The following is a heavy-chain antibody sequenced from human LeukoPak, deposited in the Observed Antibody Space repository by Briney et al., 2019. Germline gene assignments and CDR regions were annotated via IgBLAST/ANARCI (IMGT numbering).Heavy chain of an antibody. CDR2: INHRGST. Sequence: SETLSLTCAIYGGSFSGYYWSWIRQPPGKWLEWIGEINHRGSTNYNPSLKSRVTISVDASMNSFSLELSSVTAADTAVYYCARVGYCGGDCYPFDYWGQGTLTTISS. J-gene: IGHJ4*02. CDR3: ARVGYCGGDCYPFDY. CDR1: GGSFSGYY. D-gene: IGHD2-21*02. V-gene: IGHV4-34*01.